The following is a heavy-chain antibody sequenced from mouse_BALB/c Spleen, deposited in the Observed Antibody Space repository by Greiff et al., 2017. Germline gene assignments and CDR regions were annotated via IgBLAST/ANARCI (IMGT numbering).Heavy chain of an antibody. V-gene: IGHV5-17*02. CDR3: AKSEVYCGSDD. D-gene: IGHD1-1*01. J-gene: IGHJ2*01. CDR1: GFTFSSFG. CDR2: ISSGSSTI. Sequence: EVKLMESGGGLVQPGGSRKLSCAASGFTFSSFGMHWVRQAPEKGLEWVAYISSGSSTIYYADTVTGRFTITRDNPKNTLFLQLTSLRSEDTAMYCCAKSEVYCGSDDWGQGTTLTVSS.